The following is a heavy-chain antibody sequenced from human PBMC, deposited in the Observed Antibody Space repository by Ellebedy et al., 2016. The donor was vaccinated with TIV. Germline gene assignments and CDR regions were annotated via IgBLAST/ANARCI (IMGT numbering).Heavy chain of an antibody. J-gene: IGHJ4*02. CDR3: ARGGAGTTVFDY. CDR1: GYTFTGYY. Sequence: ASVKVSCKASGYTFTGYYMHWVRQAPGHGLEWMGWINPNSGGTNYAHKFQGWVTMTRDTSISTAYMELSRLRSDDTAVYYCARGGAGTTVFDYWGQGTLVTVSS. CDR2: INPNSGGT. V-gene: IGHV1-2*04. D-gene: IGHD4-17*01.